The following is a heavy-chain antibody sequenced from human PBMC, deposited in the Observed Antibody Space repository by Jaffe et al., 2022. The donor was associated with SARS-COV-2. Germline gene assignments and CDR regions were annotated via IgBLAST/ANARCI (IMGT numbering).Heavy chain of an antibody. CDR1: GGSISVNYY. J-gene: IGHJ4*02. D-gene: IGHD6-19*01. CDR2: IYYLGTT. Sequence: QLQLQESGPGLVKPSDTLSLTCSVSGGSISVNYYWGWIRQPPGKGLEIIGTIYYLGTTYYNPSLKSRVTMSVDTSYNRYSLSLSSVTAADTAVYYCATIEYYFDMAGYQEVYWGPGKLVTVSS. V-gene: IGHV4-39*01. CDR3: ATIEYYFDMAGYQEVY.